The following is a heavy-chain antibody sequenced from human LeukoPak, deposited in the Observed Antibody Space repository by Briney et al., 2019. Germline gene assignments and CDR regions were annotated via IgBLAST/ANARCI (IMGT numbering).Heavy chain of an antibody. CDR2: ISSSGS. V-gene: IGHV3-11*06. J-gene: IGHJ4*02. Sequence: PGGSLRLSCAASGFTFSDYYMHWIRQAPGKGLEWVSYISSSGSYTHADSVKGRFTISRDNAKNSLYLQMNSLRAEDTALHYCARTTGSFGPVALWGQGTLVTVSS. CDR1: GFTFSDYY. CDR3: ARTTGSFGPVAL. D-gene: IGHD1-14*01.